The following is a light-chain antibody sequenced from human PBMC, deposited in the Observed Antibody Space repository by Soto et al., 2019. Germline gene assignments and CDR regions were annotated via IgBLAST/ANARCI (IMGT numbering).Light chain of an antibody. V-gene: IGKV1-39*01. Sequence: DIPMTQSPSSLSASVGDRVTITCRASQNIYSYLNWYQQKPGKAPKLLIFGASSLQSGVPSRFSGRGSGTDFTLTISSLQPEDFATYYCQQSSSTPLSFGGGTKVEI. CDR2: GAS. CDR3: QQSSSTPLS. CDR1: QNIYSY. J-gene: IGKJ4*01.